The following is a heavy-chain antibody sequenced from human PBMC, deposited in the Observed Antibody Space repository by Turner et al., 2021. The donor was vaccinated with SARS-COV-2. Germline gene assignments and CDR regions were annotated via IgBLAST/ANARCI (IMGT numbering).Heavy chain of an antibody. CDR2: IYYSGST. CDR1: GGSISSSPYY. Sequence: QLQLQESGPGLVNPSETLSLTCTVSGGSISSSPYYWGWIRQPPGKGLEWIGSIYYSGSTDYNPSLKSRVTISVDTSKNQFSLKLSSVTAADTAVYYCARRSEGYYGSGSHWFDPWGQGTLVTVSS. D-gene: IGHD3-10*01. CDR3: ARRSEGYYGSGSHWFDP. V-gene: IGHV4-39*01. J-gene: IGHJ5*02.